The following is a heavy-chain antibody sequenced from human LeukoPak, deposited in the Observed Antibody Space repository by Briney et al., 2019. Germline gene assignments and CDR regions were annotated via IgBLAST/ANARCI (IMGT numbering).Heavy chain of an antibody. V-gene: IGHV1-24*01. D-gene: IGHD6-19*01. Sequence: ASVKVSCKVSGYTLTELSMHWVRQAPGKGLEWMGGFDPEDGETIYAQKFQGRVTMTEDTSTDTAYMELSSLRSEDTAVYYCATKDFGAVAATGYYYYYGMDVWGQGTTVTVSS. CDR1: GYTLTELS. J-gene: IGHJ6*02. CDR2: FDPEDGET. CDR3: ATKDFGAVAATGYYYYYGMDV.